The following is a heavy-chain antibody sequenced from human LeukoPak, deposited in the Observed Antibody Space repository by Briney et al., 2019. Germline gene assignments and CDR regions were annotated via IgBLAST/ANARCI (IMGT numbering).Heavy chain of an antibody. Sequence: GGSLRLSCAASGFTFSSYWMSWVRQAPGKGLEWVSGISWNSGSIGYADSVKGRFTISRDNAKNSLYLQMNSLRAEDTAVYYCARDKQWLVPAFDYWGQGTLVTVSS. CDR2: ISWNSGSI. CDR3: ARDKQWLVPAFDY. V-gene: IGHV3-9*01. J-gene: IGHJ4*02. D-gene: IGHD6-19*01. CDR1: GFTFSSYW.